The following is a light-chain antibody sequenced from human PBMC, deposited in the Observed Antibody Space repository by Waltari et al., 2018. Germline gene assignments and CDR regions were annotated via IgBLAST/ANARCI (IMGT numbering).Light chain of an antibody. J-gene: IGKJ4*01. CDR3: QQYYVWPPIT. CDR2: GAS. Sequence: VLLTQSPASLSVSPGDTVILSCRASQSVRTNLVWYQQKAGQAPRTLIYGASTRASGVPSRFSGSVSGTDFTLIISSLQSEDAAVYFCQQYYVWPPITFGGGTKLEI. CDR1: QSVRTN. V-gene: IGKV3-15*01.